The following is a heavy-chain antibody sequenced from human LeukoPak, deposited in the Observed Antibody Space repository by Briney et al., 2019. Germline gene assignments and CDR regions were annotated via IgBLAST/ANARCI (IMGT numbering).Heavy chain of an antibody. CDR3: ARVIRGGTMVRGGAFDI. CDR1: GFTFSSYS. D-gene: IGHD3-10*01. Sequence: GGSLRLSCAASGFTFSSYSMTWVRQAPGKGLEWVSSISSSSSYIYYADSVKGRFTISRDNAKNSLYLQMNSLRAEDTAVYYCARVIRGGTMVRGGAFDIWGQGTMVTVSS. CDR2: ISSSSSYI. J-gene: IGHJ3*02. V-gene: IGHV3-21*01.